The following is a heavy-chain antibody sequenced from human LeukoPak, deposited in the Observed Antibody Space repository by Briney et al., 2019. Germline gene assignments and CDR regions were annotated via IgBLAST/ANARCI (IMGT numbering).Heavy chain of an antibody. J-gene: IGHJ3*02. Sequence: ASVKVSCKASGGTFSSYAISWVRQAPGRGLEWMGGIIPIFGTANYAQKFQGRVTVTADESTSTAYMELSSLRSEDTAVYYCARDLVLRGAFDIWGQGTMVTVSS. V-gene: IGHV1-69*13. D-gene: IGHD6-6*01. CDR2: IIPIFGTA. CDR1: GGTFSSYA. CDR3: ARDLVLRGAFDI.